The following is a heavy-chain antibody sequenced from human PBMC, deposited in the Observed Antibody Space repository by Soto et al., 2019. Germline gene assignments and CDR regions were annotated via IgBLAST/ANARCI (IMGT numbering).Heavy chain of an antibody. CDR3: ARFYYDSSGYLPSPYYYYYGMDV. CDR1: GFTFSDYY. V-gene: IGHV3-11*06. Sequence: PGGSLRLSCAASGFTFSDYYMSWIRQAPGKGLEWVSYYVDSVKGRFTTSRDNAKNSLYLQMNSLRAEDTAVYYCARFYYDSSGYLPSPYYYYYGMDVWGQGTTVTVSS. D-gene: IGHD3-22*01. J-gene: IGHJ6*02.